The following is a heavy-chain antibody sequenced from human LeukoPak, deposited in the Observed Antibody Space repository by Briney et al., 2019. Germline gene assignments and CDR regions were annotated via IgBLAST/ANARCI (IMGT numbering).Heavy chain of an antibody. V-gene: IGHV1-46*01. CDR2: INPSGGST. J-gene: IGHJ3*02. CDR3: ARGVERREYSRNAFDI. Sequence: ASVKVSCKASGYTFTSYYMHWVRQAPGQGLEWMGIINPSGGSTSYAQKFQGRVAMTRDTSTSTVYMELSSLRSEDTAVYYCARGVERREYSRNAFDIWGQGTMVTVSS. D-gene: IGHD6-6*01. CDR1: GYTFTSYY.